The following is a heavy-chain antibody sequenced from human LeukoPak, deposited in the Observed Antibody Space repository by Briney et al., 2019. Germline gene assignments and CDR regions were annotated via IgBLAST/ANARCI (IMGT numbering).Heavy chain of an antibody. J-gene: IGHJ4*02. V-gene: IGHV3-9*01. Sequence: GGSLRLSCAASGFTFDAYAMHWVRQAPGKCLEWLSIISWNSGYIDYADSVKGRFTISRDNAKNSLFLQMDSLRTEDTAFYYCAKVRGTYSSGYYFDSWGQGTLVTVSS. CDR1: GFTFDAYA. D-gene: IGHD6-19*01. CDR2: ISWNSGYI. CDR3: AKVRGTYSSGYYFDS.